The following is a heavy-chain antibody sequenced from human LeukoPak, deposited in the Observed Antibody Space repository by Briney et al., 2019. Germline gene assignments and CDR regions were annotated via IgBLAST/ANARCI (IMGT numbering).Heavy chain of an antibody. J-gene: IGHJ4*02. Sequence: GGSLRLSCAASGFTFSSYGMHWVRQAPGKGLEWVAVISYDGSNKYYADSVKGRFTISRDNSKNTLYLQMNSLRAEDTAVYYCAKDLGPGDIVATPGGYWGQGTLVTVSS. CDR3: AKDLGPGDIVATPGGY. CDR1: GFTFSSYG. V-gene: IGHV3-30*18. CDR2: ISYDGSNK. D-gene: IGHD5-12*01.